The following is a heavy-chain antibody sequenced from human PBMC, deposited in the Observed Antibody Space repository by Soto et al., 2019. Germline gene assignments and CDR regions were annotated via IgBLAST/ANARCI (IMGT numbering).Heavy chain of an antibody. J-gene: IGHJ6*04. D-gene: IGHD3-3*01. CDR1: GYTFTSYD. V-gene: IGHV1-8*01. CDR2: MNPNSGNT. CDR3: ARGDYDFWSGLDV. Sequence: ASVKVSCNASGYTFTSYDINWVRQATGQGLEWMGWMNPNSGNTVYSQKFQGRVTMTWNTSISKAYMELSSLRSEDTAVYYCARGDYDFWSGLDVWGKGTTVNVSS.